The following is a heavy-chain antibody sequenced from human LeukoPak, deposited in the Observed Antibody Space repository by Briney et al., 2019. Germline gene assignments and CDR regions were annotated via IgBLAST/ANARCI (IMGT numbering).Heavy chain of an antibody. CDR2: IGTAGDT. Sequence: PGGSLRLSCAASGFTFSSYDMHWVRQATGKGLEWVSAIGTAGDTYYPGSVKGRFTISRDNAKNSLYVQMNSLRAEDTAVYYCARGGGSSSAYFDYWGQGTLVTVSS. CDR3: ARGGGSSSAYFDY. D-gene: IGHD6-6*01. CDR1: GFTFSSYD. J-gene: IGHJ4*02. V-gene: IGHV3-13*01.